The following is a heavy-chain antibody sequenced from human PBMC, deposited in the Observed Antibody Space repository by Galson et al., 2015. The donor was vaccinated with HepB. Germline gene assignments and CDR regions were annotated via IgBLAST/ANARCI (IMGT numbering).Heavy chain of an antibody. V-gene: IGHV3-11*05. D-gene: IGHD2-15*01. J-gene: IGHJ1*01. Sequence: SLRLSCAASGFTFGDHFMSWIRQAPGKGLEWVSYISGSSSYTNYVDSVKGRFTISRDNAKNSLYLQMNSLRAEDTAIYYCARVGFCSGGACYSAEYFHDWGQGTPVTVSS. CDR3: ARVGFCSGGACYSAEYFHD. CDR1: GFTFGDHF. CDR2: ISGSSSYT.